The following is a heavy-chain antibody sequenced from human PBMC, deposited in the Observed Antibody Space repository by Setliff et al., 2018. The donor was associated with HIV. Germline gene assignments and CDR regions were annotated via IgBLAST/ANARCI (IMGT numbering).Heavy chain of an antibody. V-gene: IGHV1-69*06. J-gene: IGHJ3*02. Sequence: SVKVSCKGFGGTFSTYSLSWVRQAPGQGLEWMGGIIPIFGKTNYAQKFQGRVTITADKSTTTAFMDLSGLRSEDMAVYYCAENRSPSIFSAPTNAFDIWGQGTMVTVSS. CDR3: AENRSPSIFSAPTNAFDI. CDR2: IIPIFGKT. D-gene: IGHD3-9*01. CDR1: GGTFSTYS.